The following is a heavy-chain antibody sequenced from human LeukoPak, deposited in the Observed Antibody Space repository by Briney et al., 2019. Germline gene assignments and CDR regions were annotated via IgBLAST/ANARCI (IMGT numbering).Heavy chain of an antibody. J-gene: IGHJ4*02. CDR3: ARGSGGGQTTFDY. Sequence: GASVKVSCKASGYTFTSYDINWVRQATGQGLEWMGWINTNTGNPTYAQGFTGRFVFSLDTSVSTAYLQISSLKAEDTAVYYCARGSGGGQTTFDYWGQGTLVTVSS. V-gene: IGHV7-4-1*02. D-gene: IGHD3-16*01. CDR1: GYTFTSYD. CDR2: INTNTGNP.